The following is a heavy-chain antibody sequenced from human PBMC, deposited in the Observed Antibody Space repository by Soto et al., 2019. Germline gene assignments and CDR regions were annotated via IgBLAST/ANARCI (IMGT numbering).Heavy chain of an antibody. CDR3: ASAAVTGTAGLDF. CDR2: INPNSGGT. Sequence: ASVKVSCKASGYPFSGFYMHWVRQAPGQGLEWMGWINPNSGGTKSAEKFQGRVTMTRDTSISTAYMELSRLTSDDTAVYYCASAAVTGTAGLDFWGQGTQVTV. CDR1: GYPFSGFY. J-gene: IGHJ4*02. V-gene: IGHV1-2*02. D-gene: IGHD6-19*01.